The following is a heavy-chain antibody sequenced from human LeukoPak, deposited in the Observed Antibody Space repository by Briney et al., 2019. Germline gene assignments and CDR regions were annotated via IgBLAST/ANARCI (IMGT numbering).Heavy chain of an antibody. J-gene: IGHJ4*02. CDR2: IKSKTDGGTT. Sequence: GESLQISCQGSRYTFTTHWIGWVRRAPGKGGEGVGRIKSKTDGGTTDYAAPVKDTFTVSRDDSKTTVYLQMTSLKTEDTAVYYCATRAAAGTGRVYWGQGTLVTVSS. D-gene: IGHD6-13*01. CDR3: ATRAAAGTGRVY. CDR1: RYTFTTHW. V-gene: IGHV3-15*01.